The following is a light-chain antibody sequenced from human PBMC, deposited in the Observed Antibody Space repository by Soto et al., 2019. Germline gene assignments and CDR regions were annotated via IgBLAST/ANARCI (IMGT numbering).Light chain of an antibody. CDR3: QQFDTSPPST. Sequence: ELVLTQSPGTLSLSPGERATLSCRASHSVSSSYLAWYQQKPDQAPRLLIYGASSRATGIPDRFSGSGSGTDFTLTISRLEPEDFAVYYCQQFDTSPPSTFGQGTRLESK. CDR1: HSVSSSY. V-gene: IGKV3-20*01. CDR2: GAS. J-gene: IGKJ5*01.